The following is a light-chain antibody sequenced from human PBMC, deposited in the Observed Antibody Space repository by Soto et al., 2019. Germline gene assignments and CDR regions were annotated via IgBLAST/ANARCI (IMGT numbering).Light chain of an antibody. V-gene: IGKV2-28*01. CDR2: LGS. CDR1: QSLLHSNGYNY. J-gene: IGKJ2*01. CDR3: MQALQTTYT. Sequence: DIVMTQSPLSLPVTPGEPASISCRSSQSLLHSNGYNYLDWYLQKPGQSPQLLIYLGSNRASGVPDRFSGSGSGTDFTLKISRVEAEDVGVYYCMQALQTTYTFXQGTKADIK.